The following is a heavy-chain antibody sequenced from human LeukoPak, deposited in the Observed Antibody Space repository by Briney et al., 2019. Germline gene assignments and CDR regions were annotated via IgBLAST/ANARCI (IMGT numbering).Heavy chain of an antibody. V-gene: IGHV4-61*02. J-gene: IGHJ3*02. CDR2: IYTSGST. D-gene: IGHD1-1*01. CDR1: GGSFSSGSYY. CDR3: ARVRGTAGAFDI. Sequence: SQTLSLTCTVSGGSFSSGSYYWSWIRQPAGKGLEWIGRIYTSGSTNHNPSLKSRVTISVDTSKNQFSLKLSSVTAADTAVYYCARVRGTAGAFDIWGQGTMVTVSS.